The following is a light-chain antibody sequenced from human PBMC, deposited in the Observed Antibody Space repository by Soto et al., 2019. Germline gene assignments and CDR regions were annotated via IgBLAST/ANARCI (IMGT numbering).Light chain of an antibody. V-gene: IGKV1-5*03. CDR3: QQYNSYSET. CDR1: QSISSW. Sequence: DIQMTQSPSTLSASVGDRVTITCRASQSISSWLAWYQQKPGKTPKLLSYKASSLESGVPSRFRGSGSGTEFTLTISSLKPDDFATYYCQQYNSYSETFGQGTKVDIK. J-gene: IGKJ1*01. CDR2: KAS.